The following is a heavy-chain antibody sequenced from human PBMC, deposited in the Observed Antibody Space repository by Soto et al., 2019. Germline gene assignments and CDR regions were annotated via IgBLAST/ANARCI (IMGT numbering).Heavy chain of an antibody. V-gene: IGHV3-73*01. CDR1: VFTFSGSA. CDR2: IRSKANSYAT. CDR3: TRLPGDSGYEYYYMDV. J-gene: IGHJ6*03. Sequence: EVQLVESGGGLVQPGGSLKLSCEASVFTFSGSAMHWVRQASGKGLEWVGRIRSKANSYATAYAASVKGRFTISRDDSKNTAYLQMNSLKTEDTAVYYCTRLPGDSGYEYYYMDVWGKGTTVTVSS. D-gene: IGHD1-26*01.